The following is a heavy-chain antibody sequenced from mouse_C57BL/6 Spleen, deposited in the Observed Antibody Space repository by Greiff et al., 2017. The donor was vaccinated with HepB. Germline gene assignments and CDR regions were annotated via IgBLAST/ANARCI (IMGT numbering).Heavy chain of an antibody. CDR2: ISDGGSYT. D-gene: IGHD1-1*01. CDR3: ARVIFITTKYFDY. V-gene: IGHV5-4*03. J-gene: IGHJ2*01. Sequence: DVMLVESGGGLVKPGGSLKLSCAASGFTFSSYAMSWVRQTPEKRLEWVATISDGGSYTYYPDNVKGRFTISRDNAKNNLYLQMSHLKSEDTAMYYCARVIFITTKYFDYWGQGTTLTVSS. CDR1: GFTFSSYA.